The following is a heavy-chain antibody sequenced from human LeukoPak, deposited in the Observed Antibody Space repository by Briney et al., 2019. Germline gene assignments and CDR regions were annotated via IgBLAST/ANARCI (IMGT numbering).Heavy chain of an antibody. CDR3: ARGYSSSYRIDY. D-gene: IGHD6-6*01. CDR1: GFTFINYW. Sequence: GGSLRLSCAASGFTFINYWMHWVRQAPGKGLVWVSRINTDGSSTTYADSVKGRFTNSRDNAKNTLYLQMNSLSAEDTAVYYCARGYSSSYRIDYWGQGTLVTVSS. J-gene: IGHJ4*02. V-gene: IGHV3-74*01. CDR2: INTDGSST.